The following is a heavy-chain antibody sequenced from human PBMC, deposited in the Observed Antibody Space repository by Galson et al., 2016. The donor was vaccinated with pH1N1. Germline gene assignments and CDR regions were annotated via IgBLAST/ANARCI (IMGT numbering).Heavy chain of an antibody. CDR2: IRFAGDGQ. CDR1: RFTLSSYG. V-gene: IGHV3-30*02. J-gene: IGHJ6*03. CDR3: AKVGLHDPSGHFYYMDV. D-gene: IGHD3-16*01. Sequence: SLRLSCAGSRFTLSSYGIHWVRQAPGKGLEWVAFIRFAGDGQIYTDSVTGRFTISRDNSKNTVYLQMDSLRPDDTAEYFCAKVGLHDPSGHFYYMDVWGKGTTVTVSS.